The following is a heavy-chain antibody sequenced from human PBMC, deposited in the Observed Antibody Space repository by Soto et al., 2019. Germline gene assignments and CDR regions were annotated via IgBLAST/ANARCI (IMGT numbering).Heavy chain of an antibody. CDR2: ISASNGNT. D-gene: IGHD5-12*01. J-gene: IGHJ4*02. Sequence: QVQLVQSGPEVKKPGASVRVSCKASGSTFINFGFSWVRQAPGQGLAWLGWISASNGNTYYAQKFQGRITLTTRTPTTSAYVDVRTLTSDDSAVYFFARVLGFRDGVYDSAPVDWGQGTLVTVSS. CDR1: GSTFINFG. V-gene: IGHV1-18*01. CDR3: ARVLGFRDGVYDSAPVD.